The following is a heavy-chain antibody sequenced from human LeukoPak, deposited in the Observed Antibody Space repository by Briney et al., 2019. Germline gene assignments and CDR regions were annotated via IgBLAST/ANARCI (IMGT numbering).Heavy chain of an antibody. Sequence: SETLSLTCTVSGGSINSYYWTWVRQPPGKGLEWIGYIYSSGSTNYNPSLKSRVTISVDTSKTQFSLNLTSVTAAATAFYYCARSRTAAGGRDYWGQGTLVTVSS. CDR1: GGSINSYY. CDR2: IYSSGST. V-gene: IGHV4-59*01. J-gene: IGHJ4*02. D-gene: IGHD6-13*01. CDR3: ARSRTAAGGRDY.